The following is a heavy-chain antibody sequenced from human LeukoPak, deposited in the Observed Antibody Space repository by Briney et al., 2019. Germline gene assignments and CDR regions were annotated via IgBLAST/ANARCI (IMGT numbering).Heavy chain of an antibody. D-gene: IGHD2-15*01. J-gene: IGHJ5*02. Sequence: SETLSLTCTVSGGSISSSSYYWGWIRQPPGKGLEWIGSIYYSGSTYYNPSLKSRVTISVDKSKNQFSLKLSSVTAADTAVYYCARPRLYCSGGSCYSGNWFDPWGQGNLVTVSS. CDR1: GGSISSSSYY. CDR3: ARPRLYCSGGSCYSGNWFDP. CDR2: IYYSGST. V-gene: IGHV4-39*01.